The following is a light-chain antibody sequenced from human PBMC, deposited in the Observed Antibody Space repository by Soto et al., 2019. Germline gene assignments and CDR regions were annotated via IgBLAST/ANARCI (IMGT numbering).Light chain of an antibody. Sequence: EIVLTQSPGTLSLSTGDRATLSCRARQSVRGSSLAWYQQKPGQAPRLVIYDVSSRATGIPDRFSGSESGTDFTLAISRLDPEDFAIYCCQQYGTSPRTFGRGTKPEIK. V-gene: IGKV3-20*01. CDR2: DVS. CDR1: QSVRGSS. CDR3: QQYGTSPRT. J-gene: IGKJ2*01.